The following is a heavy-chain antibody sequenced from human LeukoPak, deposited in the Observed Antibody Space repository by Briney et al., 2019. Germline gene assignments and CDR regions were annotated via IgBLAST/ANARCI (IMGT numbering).Heavy chain of an antibody. Sequence: PGGSLRLSCAASVFTFSTYGMHWVRQAPGKGLEWVAFIRNDGTSKYYADSAKGRFTVSRDNSKNTVYLQMNSLRPDDTAVYYCAKRISGAYYSLLDFWGQGTVVTVSS. V-gene: IGHV3-30*02. D-gene: IGHD1-26*01. CDR1: VFTFSTYG. J-gene: IGHJ4*02. CDR3: AKRISGAYYSLLDF. CDR2: IRNDGTSK.